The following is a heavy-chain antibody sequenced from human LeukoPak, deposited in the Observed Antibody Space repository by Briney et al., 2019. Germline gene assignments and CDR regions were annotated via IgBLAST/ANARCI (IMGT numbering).Heavy chain of an antibody. J-gene: IGHJ6*02. CDR1: GGSFSGYY. CDR3: ARDGLTSEDYYYYGMDV. Sequence: SETLSLTCAVYGGSFSGYYWSWIRQPPGKGLEWIGYIYYSGSTNYNPSLKSRATISVDTSKNQFSPKLSSVTAADTAVYYCARDGLTSEDYYYYGMDVWGQGTTVTVSS. V-gene: IGHV4-59*01. CDR2: IYYSGST.